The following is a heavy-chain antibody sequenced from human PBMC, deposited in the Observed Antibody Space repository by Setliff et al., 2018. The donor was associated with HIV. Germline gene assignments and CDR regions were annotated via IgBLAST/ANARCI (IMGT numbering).Heavy chain of an antibody. Sequence: SETLSLTCTLYGGSLTNYYWTWIRQSPEKGLEWIGEIVDSGSTNYSPSLKSRVTISLDTSKKQFSLGLNSVTAADTGVYYCARAPSCADSWCYMYYYYYYGMDVWGLGTTVTVSS. D-gene: IGHD2-8*01. CDR3: ARAPSCADSWCYMYYYYYYGMDV. CDR1: GGSLTNYY. CDR2: IVDSGST. J-gene: IGHJ6*02. V-gene: IGHV4-34*12.